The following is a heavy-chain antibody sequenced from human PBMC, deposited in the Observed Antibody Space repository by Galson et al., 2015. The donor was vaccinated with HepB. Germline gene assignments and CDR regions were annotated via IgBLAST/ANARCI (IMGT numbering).Heavy chain of an antibody. V-gene: IGHV3-48*02. CDR2: ISANSGSI. CDR1: GFSFSIYS. D-gene: IGHD6-19*01. CDR3: ARFGFRVAGDATGF. Sequence: SLRLSCAASGFSFSIYSMNWVRQAPGKGLDWISYISANSGSIYYADSVKGRFTISRDNAKNSLYLQMNSLRDEDTAVYYCARFGFRVAGDATGFWGQGALVTVSS. J-gene: IGHJ4*02.